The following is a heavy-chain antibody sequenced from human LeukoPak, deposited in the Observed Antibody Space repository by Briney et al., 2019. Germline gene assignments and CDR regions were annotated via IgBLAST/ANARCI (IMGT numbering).Heavy chain of an antibody. Sequence: PSETLSLTCTVSGGSISSSSYYWGWIRQPPGKGLEWIGSIYYSGSTYYNPSLKSRVTISVDTSKNQFSLKLSSVTAADTAVYYCARDPVDYGDYKYDYWGQGTLVTVSS. CDR1: GGSISSSSYY. V-gene: IGHV4-39*07. CDR2: IYYSGST. CDR3: ARDPVDYGDYKYDY. J-gene: IGHJ4*02. D-gene: IGHD4-17*01.